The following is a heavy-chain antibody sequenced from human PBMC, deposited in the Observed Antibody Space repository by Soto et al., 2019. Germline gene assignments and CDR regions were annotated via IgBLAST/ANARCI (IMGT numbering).Heavy chain of an antibody. CDR2: IYYSGST. D-gene: IGHD2-8*01. J-gene: IGHJ4*02. V-gene: IGHV4-61*01. CDR1: GGSVSSGSYY. Sequence: SETLSLTCTVSGGSVSSGSYYWSWIRQPPGKGLEWIGYIYYSGSTNYNPSLKSRVTISVDTSKNQFSLKLSSVTAADTAVYYCARVRLKGGYATHMGYYFDYWGQGTLVTVSS. CDR3: ARVRLKGGYATHMGYYFDY.